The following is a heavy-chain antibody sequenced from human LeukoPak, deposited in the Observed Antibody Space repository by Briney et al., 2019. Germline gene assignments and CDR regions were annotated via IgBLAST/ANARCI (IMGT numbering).Heavy chain of an antibody. CDR2: ISSGGNT. CDR1: GFILSSNY. D-gene: IGHD3-22*01. V-gene: IGHV3-53*01. CDR3: AREVRGYYFDY. Sequence: PGGSLRLSCAASGFILSSNYMSWVRQAPGKGLGWVSVISSGGNTYYPDSVKGRFTISRDNSKNTVFLQMNSLRAEDTAVYYCAREVRGYYFDYWGQGTLVTVSS. J-gene: IGHJ4*02.